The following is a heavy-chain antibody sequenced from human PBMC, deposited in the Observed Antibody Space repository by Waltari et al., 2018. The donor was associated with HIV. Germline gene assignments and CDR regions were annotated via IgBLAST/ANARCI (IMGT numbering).Heavy chain of an antibody. CDR3: AGRSPARRLNWFDP. Sequence: EVQLVESGGGLVQPGGSLRLSCAASGFTFSSYWMSWVRQAPGKGLKGGAKIKQDGSEKYYVDARKGRFTISRDNAKNSLYLQINSLRAEDTAVYYCAGRSPARRLNWFDPWGQGTLVIVSS. J-gene: IGHJ5*01. CDR2: IKQDGSEK. CDR1: GFTFSSYW. D-gene: IGHD2-8*01. V-gene: IGHV3-7*01.